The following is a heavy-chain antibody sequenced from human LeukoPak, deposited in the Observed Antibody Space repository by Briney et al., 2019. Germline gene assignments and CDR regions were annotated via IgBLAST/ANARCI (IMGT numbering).Heavy chain of an antibody. CDR2: IYYSGST. Sequence: SETLSLTCTVSGGSISSYYWSWIRQPPGKGLEWIGYIYYSGSTNYNPSLKSRVTISVDTSKNQFSLKLTSVTAADSAVYYCARGVPEYYDFWSGYFYYFDYWGQGTLVTVSS. J-gene: IGHJ4*02. CDR1: GGSISSYY. D-gene: IGHD3-3*01. V-gene: IGHV4-59*01. CDR3: ARGVPEYYDFWSGYFYYFDY.